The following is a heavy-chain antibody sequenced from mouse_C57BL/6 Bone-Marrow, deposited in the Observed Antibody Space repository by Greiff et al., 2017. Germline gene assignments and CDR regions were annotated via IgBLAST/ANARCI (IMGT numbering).Heavy chain of an antibody. Sequence: EVQLVESGGGLVQPGGSMKLSCVASGFTFSNYWMNRVRQSPEKGLEWVAQIRLKSDNYATHYAESVKGRFTISRDDSKSSVYLQMNNLRAEDTGIYYCTGGSCYYAMDYWGQGTSVTVSS. CDR2: IRLKSDNYAT. CDR3: TGGSCYYAMDY. V-gene: IGHV6-3*01. D-gene: IGHD1-1*01. CDR1: GFTFSNYW. J-gene: IGHJ4*01.